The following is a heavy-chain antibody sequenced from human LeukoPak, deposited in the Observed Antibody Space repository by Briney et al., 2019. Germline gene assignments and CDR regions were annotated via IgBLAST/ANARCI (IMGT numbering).Heavy chain of an antibody. Sequence: SQTLSLTCTVSGGSISSGGYYWSWTRQPPGKGLEWIGSIYYSGSTYYNPSLKSRVTISIDTSKNQFSLKLSSVTAADTAVYYCARDSGEWRELLRPPYYFDYWGQGTLVTVSS. V-gene: IGHV4-39*07. CDR1: GGSISSGGYY. J-gene: IGHJ4*02. D-gene: IGHD1-26*01. CDR2: IYYSGST. CDR3: ARDSGEWRELLRPPYYFDY.